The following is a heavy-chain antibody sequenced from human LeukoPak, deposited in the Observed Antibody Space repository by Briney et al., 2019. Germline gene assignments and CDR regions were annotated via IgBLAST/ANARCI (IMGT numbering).Heavy chain of an antibody. V-gene: IGHV3-21*01. CDR1: GFTFSSYS. J-gene: IGHJ4*02. D-gene: IGHD3-10*01. Sequence: GGSLRLSCAASGFTFSSYSMNWVRQAPGKGLEWVSSISSSSSYIYYADSAKGRFTISRDNAKNSLYLQMNSLRAEDTAVYYCARDPGPPYYFDYWGQGTLVTVSS. CDR2: ISSSSSYI. CDR3: ARDPGPPYYFDY.